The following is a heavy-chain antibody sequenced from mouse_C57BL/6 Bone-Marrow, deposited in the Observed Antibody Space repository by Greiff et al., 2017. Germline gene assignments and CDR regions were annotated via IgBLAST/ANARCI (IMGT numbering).Heavy chain of an antibody. V-gene: IGHV14-4*01. CDR3: TTIITTGY. CDR2: IDPENGDT. Sequence: VQLKESGAELVRPGASVKLSCTASGFNIKDDYMHWVKQRPEQRLEWIGWIDPENGDTEYASKFQGKATITADTSSNTAYLQLSSLTSEDTAVYYCTTIITTGYWGQGTTLTVSS. J-gene: IGHJ2*01. CDR1: GFNIKDDY. D-gene: IGHD1-2*01.